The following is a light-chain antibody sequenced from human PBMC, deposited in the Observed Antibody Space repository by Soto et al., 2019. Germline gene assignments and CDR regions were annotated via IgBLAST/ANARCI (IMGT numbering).Light chain of an antibody. CDR1: SSDVGAYNF. V-gene: IGLV2-14*01. CDR3: SSTTSSSTLVV. CDR2: DVS. Sequence: QSALTQPASVSGSPGQSITISCTGTSSDVGAYNFVSWYQHHPGKAPKLLIYDVSNRPSGVSDRFSGSKSGNTASLTISGLQAEDEADYYCSSTTSSSTLVVFGGGTKLTVL. J-gene: IGLJ2*01.